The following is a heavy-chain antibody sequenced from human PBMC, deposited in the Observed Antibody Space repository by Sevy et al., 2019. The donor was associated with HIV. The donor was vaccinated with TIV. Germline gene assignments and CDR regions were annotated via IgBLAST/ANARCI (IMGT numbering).Heavy chain of an antibody. V-gene: IGHV3-64*01. Sequence: GGSLRLSCAASGFTFSSYAMHWVRQAPGKGLEYVSAISSNGGSTYYANSVKGRFTISRDNSKNTLYLQMGSLRAEDMAVYYCAREQQLNYYYYMDVWGKGTTVTVSS. CDR1: GFTFSSYA. J-gene: IGHJ6*03. D-gene: IGHD6-13*01. CDR2: ISSNGGST. CDR3: AREQQLNYYYYMDV.